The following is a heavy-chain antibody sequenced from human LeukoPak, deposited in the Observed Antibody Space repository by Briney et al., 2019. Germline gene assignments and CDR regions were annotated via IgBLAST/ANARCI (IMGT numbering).Heavy chain of an antibody. CDR3: AKVPVEMATITECYFDY. Sequence: GGTLRLSCAASGFTFSSYGMSWVRQAPGKGLEWVSGISGSGGSTYYADSVKGRFTISRDNSKSTLYLQMNSLRAEYTAVYYCAKVPVEMATITECYFDYWGQGTLVTVSS. D-gene: IGHD5-24*01. CDR2: ISGSGGST. J-gene: IGHJ4*02. V-gene: IGHV3-23*01. CDR1: GFTFSSYG.